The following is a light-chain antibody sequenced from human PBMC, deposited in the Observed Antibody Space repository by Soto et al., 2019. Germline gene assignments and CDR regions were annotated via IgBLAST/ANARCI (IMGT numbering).Light chain of an antibody. CDR3: HQYDHWPQT. Sequence: EVVMTQSPATLSVSPGERATLSCGASQSVRGYLAWYQQKPGQAPRLLIHGASTRAPGIPARFSGSGSGTDFTLTISSLQSEDFAVYYCHQYDHWPQTFGQGTKVDIK. V-gene: IGKV3-15*01. CDR2: GAS. J-gene: IGKJ1*01. CDR1: QSVRGY.